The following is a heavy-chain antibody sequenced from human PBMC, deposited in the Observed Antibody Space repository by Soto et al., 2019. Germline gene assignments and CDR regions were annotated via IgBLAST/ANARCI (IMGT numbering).Heavy chain of an antibody. CDR3: AKDSAFTMIVVVITRAGTKNDY. J-gene: IGHJ4*02. V-gene: IGHV3-23*01. CDR2: ISGSGGST. Sequence: GSLRLSCAASGFTFSSYAMSWVRQAPGKGLEWVSAISGSGGSTYYADSVKGRFTISRDNSKNTLYLQMNSLRAEDTAVYYCAKDSAFTMIVVVITRAGTKNDYWGQGTLVTVSS. D-gene: IGHD3-22*01. CDR1: GFTFSSYA.